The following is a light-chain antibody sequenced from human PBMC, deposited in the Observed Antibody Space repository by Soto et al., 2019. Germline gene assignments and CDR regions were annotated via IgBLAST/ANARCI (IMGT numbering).Light chain of an antibody. CDR2: DAS. CDR1: HAIRKD. Sequence: DIQMTQSPSSLSASVGDRVTITCRARHAIRKDLAWYQQKPGKAPKRLIYDASSLQSGAPSRFSGSGSGTEFTLTISSLQPDDFATYYCLQHNTCPWTGGQGPKVDIK. V-gene: IGKV1-17*01. CDR3: LQHNTCPWT. J-gene: IGKJ1*01.